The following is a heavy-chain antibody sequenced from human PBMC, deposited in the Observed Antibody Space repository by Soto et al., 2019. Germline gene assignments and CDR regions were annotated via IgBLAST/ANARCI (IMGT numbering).Heavy chain of an antibody. Sequence: SETLSLTCTVSGGSISSYYWSWIRQPPGKGLEWIGYIYYSGSTNYNPSLKSRVTISVDTSKNQFSLKLSSVTAADTAVYYCARSSYYYGSGSLHHFDYWGQGTLVTVSS. CDR3: ARSSYYYGSGSLHHFDY. CDR1: GGSISSYY. CDR2: IYYSGST. D-gene: IGHD3-10*01. V-gene: IGHV4-59*01. J-gene: IGHJ4*02.